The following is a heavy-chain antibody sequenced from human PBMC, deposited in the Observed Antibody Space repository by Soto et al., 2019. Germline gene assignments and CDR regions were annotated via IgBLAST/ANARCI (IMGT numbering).Heavy chain of an antibody. CDR3: AKTGPYDILTYWYFDL. D-gene: IGHD3-9*01. Sequence: QLQLQESGPGLVKPSETLSLTCTVSGDSISSSSYYWVWIRQPPGRGLEWIGSIFYSGTTYYNPSLKSRVTISIDTSKNQFSLTLTSVTAADTAVYYCAKTGPYDILTYWYFDLWGRGTLVTVSS. V-gene: IGHV4-39*01. J-gene: IGHJ2*01. CDR1: GDSISSSSYY. CDR2: IFYSGTT.